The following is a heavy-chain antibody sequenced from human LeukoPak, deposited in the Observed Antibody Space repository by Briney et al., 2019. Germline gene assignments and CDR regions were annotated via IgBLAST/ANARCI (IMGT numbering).Heavy chain of an antibody. J-gene: IGHJ5*02. CDR3: ARGVGVYASWFDP. Sequence: TSETLSLTCAVYGGSFSGYYWSWIRQPPGKGLEWIGEINHSGSTNYNPSLKSRVTISVDTSKNQFSLKLGSVTAADTAVYYCARGVGVYASWFDPWGQGTLVTVSS. CDR1: GGSFSGYY. D-gene: IGHD2-8*01. CDR2: INHSGST. V-gene: IGHV4-34*01.